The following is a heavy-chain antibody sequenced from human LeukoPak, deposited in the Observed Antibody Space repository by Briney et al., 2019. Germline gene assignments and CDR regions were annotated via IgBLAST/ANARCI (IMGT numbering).Heavy chain of an antibody. CDR3: ARGIVEVAGVSDHFDY. V-gene: IGHV3-7*01. D-gene: IGHD2-2*01. CDR2: ISPDGSDK. Sequence: GGSLRLSCVASGFTFSSHWMNWVRQAPGKGLERVGTISPDGSDKYYVDSVKGRFTISRDNAKTSVYLQINSLRADDTALYFCARGIVEVAGVSDHFDYWGQGTLITVSS. J-gene: IGHJ4*02. CDR1: GFTFSSHW.